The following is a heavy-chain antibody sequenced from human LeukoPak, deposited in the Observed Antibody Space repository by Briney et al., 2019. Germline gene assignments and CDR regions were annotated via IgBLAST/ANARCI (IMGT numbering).Heavy chain of an antibody. J-gene: IGHJ6*02. CDR1: GYTFNNHY. CDR2: INPSGGST. Sequence: ASVKVSCKASGYTFNNHYMYWVRQAPGQGLEWMGVINPSGGSTSYAQKFQGRVTITADESTSTAYMELSSLRSEDTAVYYCARDCSSTSCYIRGEGYYYGMDVWGQGTTVTVSS. V-gene: IGHV1-46*02. D-gene: IGHD2-2*02. CDR3: ARDCSSTSCYIRGEGYYYGMDV.